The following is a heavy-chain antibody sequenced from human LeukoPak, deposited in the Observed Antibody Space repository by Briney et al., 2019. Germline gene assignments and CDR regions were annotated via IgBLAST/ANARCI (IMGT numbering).Heavy chain of an antibody. CDR3: AKDLWFGELSAFDI. D-gene: IGHD3-10*01. Sequence: PGRSLRLSCAASGFTFSSYGMHWVRQAPGKGLEWVAFIRYDGSNKYYADSVKGRFTISRDNSKNTLYLQMNSLRAEDTAVYYCAKDLWFGELSAFDIWGQGTMVTVSS. V-gene: IGHV3-30*02. CDR1: GFTFSSYG. CDR2: IRYDGSNK. J-gene: IGHJ3*02.